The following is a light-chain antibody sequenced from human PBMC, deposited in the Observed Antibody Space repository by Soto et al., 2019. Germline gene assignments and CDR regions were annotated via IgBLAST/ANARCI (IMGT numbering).Light chain of an antibody. J-gene: IGLJ2*01. CDR2: DVS. CDR3: SSYASSSTVI. Sequence: QSALTQPASVSGSPGQSITISCTGTSSDVGAYNYVSWYQQHPVKAPKLMIYDVSSRPSGISNRFSGSKSGNTASLTISGVQAEDEADYYCSSYASSSTVIFGGWTKLTVL. V-gene: IGLV2-14*01. CDR1: SSDVGAYNY.